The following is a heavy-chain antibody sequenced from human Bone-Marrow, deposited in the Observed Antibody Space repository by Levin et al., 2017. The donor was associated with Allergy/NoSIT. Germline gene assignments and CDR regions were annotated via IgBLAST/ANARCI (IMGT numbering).Heavy chain of an antibody. CDR1: GFTFSTFG. Sequence: GGSLRLSCVASGFTFSTFGMHWVRQAPGKGLEWVALISNDGSKNYYADSVKGRVTISRDNSKSTLYLQMNSLRVEDTAVYYCTKDISRGRSRVYWGQGTLVTISS. CDR2: ISNDGSKN. D-gene: IGHD3-16*01. J-gene: IGHJ4*02. CDR3: TKDISRGRSRVY. V-gene: IGHV3-30*18.